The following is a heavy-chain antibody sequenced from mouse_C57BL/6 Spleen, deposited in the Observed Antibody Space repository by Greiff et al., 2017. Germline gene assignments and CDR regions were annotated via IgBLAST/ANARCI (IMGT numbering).Heavy chain of an antibody. CDR2: IHPNSGST. CDR1: GYTFTSYW. CDR3: SRKKDLYALDY. J-gene: IGHJ4*01. Sequence: VQLQQPGAELVKPGASVKLSCKASGYTFTSYWMHWVKQRPGQGLEWIGMIHPNSGSTNYNEKFKSKATLTVDKSSSTAYMQLSSLTSEDSGVYYWSRKKDLYALDYGGQGTSATVSS. V-gene: IGHV1-64*01.